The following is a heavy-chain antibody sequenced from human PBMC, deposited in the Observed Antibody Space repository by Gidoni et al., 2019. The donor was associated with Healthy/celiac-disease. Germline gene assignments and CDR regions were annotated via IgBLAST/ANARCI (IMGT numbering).Heavy chain of an antibody. Sequence: QVQLQASGPGLVKPSETLSLTCTVSGSSISSGYYWGWIRQPPGKGLEWIGSIYHSGSTYYNPSLKSRVTISVDTSKNQFSLKLSSVTAADTAVYYCARDQYYYGSGSYRNNWFDPWGQGTLVTVSS. CDR1: GSSISSGYY. V-gene: IGHV4-38-2*02. D-gene: IGHD3-10*01. J-gene: IGHJ5*02. CDR2: IYHSGST. CDR3: ARDQYYYGSGSYRNNWFDP.